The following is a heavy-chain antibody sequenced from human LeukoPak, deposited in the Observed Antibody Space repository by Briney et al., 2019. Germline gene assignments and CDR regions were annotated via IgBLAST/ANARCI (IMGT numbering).Heavy chain of an antibody. J-gene: IGHJ3*02. CDR1: GGSISSSNW. CDR3: ARVEEAAADAFDI. D-gene: IGHD6-13*01. Sequence: SETLSLTCAVSGGSISSSNWWSWVRQPPGKGLEWIGEIYHSGSTNYNPSLKSRVTISVDKSKNQFSLKLSSVTAADTAVYYCARVEEAAADAFDIWGQGTMVTVSS. V-gene: IGHV4-4*02. CDR2: IYHSGST.